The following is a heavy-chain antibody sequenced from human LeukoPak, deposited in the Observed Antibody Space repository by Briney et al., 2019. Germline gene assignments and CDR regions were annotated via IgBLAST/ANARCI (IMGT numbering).Heavy chain of an antibody. CDR3: ARAYGDPAHYFDY. D-gene: IGHD4-17*01. J-gene: IGHJ4*02. CDR2: ISYDGSNK. Sequence: PGGSLRLSCAASGFTFSSYAMHWVRQAPGKGLEWVAVISYDGSNKYYADSVKGRFTISRDNSKNTLYLQMNSLRAEDTAVYYCARAYGDPAHYFDYWGQGTLVTVSS. CDR1: GFTFSSYA. V-gene: IGHV3-30-3*01.